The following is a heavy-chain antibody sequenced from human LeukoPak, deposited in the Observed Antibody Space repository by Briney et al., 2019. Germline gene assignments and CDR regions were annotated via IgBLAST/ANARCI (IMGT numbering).Heavy chain of an antibody. Sequence: GGSPRLSSAASGFTSSSHAMHWVRQAPGQALEWVAVISYDGSNKYYADSVKGRFTISRDKSKNTLYLQMSSLRAEDTAVYYCARGRIEGASHDYWGQGTLVTVS. J-gene: IGHJ4*02. CDR3: ARGRIEGASHDY. D-gene: IGHD1-26*01. CDR2: ISYDGSNK. V-gene: IGHV3-30*04. CDR1: GFTSSSHA.